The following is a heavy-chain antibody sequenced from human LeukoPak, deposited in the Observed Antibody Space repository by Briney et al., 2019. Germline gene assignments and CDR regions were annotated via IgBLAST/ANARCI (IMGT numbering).Heavy chain of an antibody. CDR1: GFTFSTYV. D-gene: IGHD6-13*01. V-gene: IGHV3-30*04. CDR2: ISEDGSKK. J-gene: IGHJ5*02. CDR3: ARERIATTGTGWFDP. Sequence: GGSLRLSCAASGFTFSTYVIHWVRQAPGKGLEWVAAISEDGSKKYYADSVKGRFTISRDNSRKTLYLQMNSLRTEDTAVYYCARERIATTGTGWFDPWGQGTLVTVSS.